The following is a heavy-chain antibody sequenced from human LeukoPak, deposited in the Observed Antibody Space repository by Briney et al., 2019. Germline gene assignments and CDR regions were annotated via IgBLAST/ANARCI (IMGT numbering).Heavy chain of an antibody. Sequence: GGSLRLSCAASGFTFSSYWMSWVRQAPGKGLEWVANIRQDGSEKYYVDSVKGRFTISRDNAKDSLYLQMNSLRAEDTAVYYCARAEGDYYYYFYMDVWGKGTTVTVSS. CDR1: GFTFSSYW. J-gene: IGHJ6*03. CDR2: IRQDGSEK. CDR3: ARAEGDYYYYFYMDV. V-gene: IGHV3-7*01.